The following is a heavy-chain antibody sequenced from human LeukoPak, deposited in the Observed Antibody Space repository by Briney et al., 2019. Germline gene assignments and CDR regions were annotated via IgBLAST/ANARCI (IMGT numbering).Heavy chain of an antibody. CDR2: ISWNSGSI. CDR1: GFTFDDYA. Sequence: GRSLRLSCAASGFTFDDYAMHWVRQAPGKGLEWVSGISWNSGSIGYADSEKGRFTISRDNAKNSLYLQMNSLRAEDTAVYYCATQGAIFYWGQGTLVTVSS. J-gene: IGHJ4*02. CDR3: ATQGAIFY. V-gene: IGHV3-9*01. D-gene: IGHD1-26*01.